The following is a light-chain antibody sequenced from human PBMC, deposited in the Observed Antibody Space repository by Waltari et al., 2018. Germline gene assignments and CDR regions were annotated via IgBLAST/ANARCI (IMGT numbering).Light chain of an antibody. Sequence: QSALTQPPSASGSPGQSVTISCTGTSSDVGGFDYVYWYQQHPGKAPKLMIYAVTKRPSGVPDRFSGSKSGNTASLTVSGLQAEDEADYYCSSYGGNNNLVFGGGTKLTVL. CDR1: SSDVGGFDY. V-gene: IGLV2-8*01. CDR2: AVT. J-gene: IGLJ2*01. CDR3: SSYGGNNNLV.